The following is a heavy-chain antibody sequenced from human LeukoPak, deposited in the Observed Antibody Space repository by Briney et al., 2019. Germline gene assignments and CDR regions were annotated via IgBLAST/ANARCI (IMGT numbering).Heavy chain of an antibody. D-gene: IGHD5-18*01. J-gene: IGHJ4*02. CDR2: INPNSGGT. CDR1: GYTFTGYY. CDR3: ARCREEVDTAMAPFDY. Sequence: GASLKVSCKASGYTFTGYYMHWVRQAPGQGLEWMGWINPNSGGTNYAQKFQGRVTMTRDTSISTPYMQMSRLRSDDTAVYYCARCREEVDTAMAPFDYWGQGTLVTVSS. V-gene: IGHV1-2*02.